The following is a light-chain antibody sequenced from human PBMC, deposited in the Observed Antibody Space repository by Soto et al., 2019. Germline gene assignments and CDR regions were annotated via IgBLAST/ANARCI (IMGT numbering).Light chain of an antibody. CDR3: SSYAGSSIPVA. J-gene: IGLJ2*01. CDR1: SSDVGGYNF. V-gene: IGLV2-8*01. Sequence: QSALTQPPSASGSPGQSVTISCTGASSDVGGYNFVSWYQQHPGKAPKLMIYDVTKRPSGVSDRFSGSKSGNTASLTVSGLQVDDEADYYCSSYAGSSIPVAFGGGTKLTVL. CDR2: DVT.